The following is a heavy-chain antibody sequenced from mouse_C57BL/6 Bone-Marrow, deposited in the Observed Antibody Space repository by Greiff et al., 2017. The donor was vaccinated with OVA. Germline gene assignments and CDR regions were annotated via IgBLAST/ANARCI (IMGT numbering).Heavy chain of an antibody. Sequence: DVMLVESGGGLVQSGRSLRLSCATSGFTFSDFYMEWVRQAPGKGLEWIAASRNKANDYTTEYSASVKGRFIVSRDTSQSILYLQMNALRAEDTAIYYCARDADSSGYFDYWGQGTTLTVSS. V-gene: IGHV7-1*01. CDR2: SRNKANDYTT. D-gene: IGHD3-2*02. CDR3: ARDADSSGYFDY. J-gene: IGHJ2*01. CDR1: GFTFSDFY.